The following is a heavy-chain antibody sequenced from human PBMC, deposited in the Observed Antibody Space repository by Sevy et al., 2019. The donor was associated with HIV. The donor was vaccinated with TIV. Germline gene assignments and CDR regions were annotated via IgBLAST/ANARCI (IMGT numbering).Heavy chain of an antibody. J-gene: IGHJ4*02. Sequence: SETLSLTCAVSGGSINSFFWSWIRQSPGKGLEWIGYVYDSGNSEYNPSLRSRVTICVDTSKKQFSLKLSSVTAADTAVYYCARGGGIYYDSRGFHPQYYFDSWGQGTLVIVSS. V-gene: IGHV4-59*01. CDR3: ARGGGIYYDSRGFHPQYYFDS. CDR2: VYDSGNS. CDR1: GGSINSFF. D-gene: IGHD3-22*01.